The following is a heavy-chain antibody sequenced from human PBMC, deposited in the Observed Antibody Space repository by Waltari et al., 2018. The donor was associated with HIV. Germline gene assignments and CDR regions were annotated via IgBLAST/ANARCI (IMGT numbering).Heavy chain of an antibody. J-gene: IGHJ5*01. Sequence: QLQLQESGPGLAKPSETLSLTWTVSAGPLFSSVSYWGWIRQPPGRGLEWIGTLYYTGNTYYNPSLQSRVTISVGVSKNQFSLKLGSVSASDTAVYYCARLDCSGGTCSPFDPWGQGTLVTVSS. V-gene: IGHV4-39*01. CDR2: LYYTGNT. D-gene: IGHD2-15*01. CDR3: ARLDCSGGTCSPFDP. CDR1: AGPLFSSVSY.